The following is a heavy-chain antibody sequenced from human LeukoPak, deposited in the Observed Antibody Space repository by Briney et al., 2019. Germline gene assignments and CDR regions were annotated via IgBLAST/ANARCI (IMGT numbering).Heavy chain of an antibody. D-gene: IGHD3-10*01. CDR2: INHSGST. CDR3: ARCLISSWFSGRAFDI. J-gene: IGHJ3*02. Sequence: SETLSLTCAVYGGSFSGYYWSWIRQPPGKGLEWIGEINHSGSTNYNPSLKSRVTISVDTSKNQFSLKLSSVTAADTAVYYCARCLISSWFSGRAFDIWGQGTMVTVSS. V-gene: IGHV4-34*01. CDR1: GGSFSGYY.